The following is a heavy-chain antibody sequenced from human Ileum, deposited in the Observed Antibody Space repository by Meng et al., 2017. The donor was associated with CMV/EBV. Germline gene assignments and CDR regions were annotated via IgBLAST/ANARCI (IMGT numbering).Heavy chain of an antibody. V-gene: IGHV4-61*02. J-gene: IGHJ5*02. CDR1: GGSISSTSYY. Sequence: QVQLQESGPGLVKPSQTLSLTCTVSGGSISSTSYYWSWIRQPAGKGLEWIGRIYTTGSTNYNPSLKSRVTISVDTSKNQFSLKLSSVTAADTAVYYCARGSSGYFNWSDPWGQGTLVTVSS. D-gene: IGHD3-22*01. CDR3: ARGSSGYFNWSDP. CDR2: IYTTGST.